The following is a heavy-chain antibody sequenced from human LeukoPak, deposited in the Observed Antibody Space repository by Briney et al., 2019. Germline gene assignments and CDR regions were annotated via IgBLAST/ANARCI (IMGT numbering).Heavy chain of an antibody. CDR1: GFTFSSYA. Sequence: GGSLRLSCAASGFTFSSYAMSWVRQAPGKGLEWVSAISGSGGSTYYADSVKGRFTISRDNSKNTLYLQMNSLRAEDTAVYYCAKDQEWYCSSTSCSGSYGDYGWAFDIWGQGTMVTVSS. J-gene: IGHJ3*02. CDR2: ISGSGGST. D-gene: IGHD2-2*01. V-gene: IGHV3-23*01. CDR3: AKDQEWYCSSTSCSGSYGDYGWAFDI.